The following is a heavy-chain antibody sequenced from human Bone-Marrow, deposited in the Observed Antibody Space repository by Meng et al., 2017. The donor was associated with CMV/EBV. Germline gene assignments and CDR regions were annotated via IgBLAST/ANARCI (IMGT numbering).Heavy chain of an antibody. J-gene: IGHJ5*02. CDR2: IARNRTI. V-gene: IGHV3-69-1*02. Sequence: GGSLRLSCAASGFTFSDYQMNWVRRAPRKGLGWVSYIARNRTIFYAGSVKGRFTISRDNAKNSLYLQMNSLRAEDTAVYYCARDLGGFFDPWGQGTLVTVSS. CDR1: GFTFSDYQ. CDR3: ARDLGGFFDP. D-gene: IGHD3-16*01.